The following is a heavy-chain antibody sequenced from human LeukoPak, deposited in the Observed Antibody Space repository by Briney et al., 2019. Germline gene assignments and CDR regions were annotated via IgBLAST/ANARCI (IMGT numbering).Heavy chain of an antibody. J-gene: IGHJ6*02. V-gene: IGHV5-51*01. CDR3: ARHGLAAAGTYYYYGMDV. CDR1: GYSFTSYW. D-gene: IGHD6-13*01. CDR2: IYPGDSDT. Sequence: HGESLKISCKGSGYSFTSYWIGWVRQMPGKGLEWMGIIYPGDSDTRYSPSFQGQVTISADKSISTAYLQWSSLKASDTAMYYCARHGLAAAGTYYYYGMDVWGQGTTVTVSS.